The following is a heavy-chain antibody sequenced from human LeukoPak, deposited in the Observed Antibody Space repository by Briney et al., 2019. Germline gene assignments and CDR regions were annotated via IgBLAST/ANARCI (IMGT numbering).Heavy chain of an antibody. D-gene: IGHD3-3*01. CDR2: ISYSGSP. CDR3: ARRFLAGKYFDY. V-gene: IGHV4-39*01. J-gene: IGHJ4*02. CDR1: GGSISSSSYY. Sequence: SETVSLTCTVAGGSISSSSYYWGWIRQPPGKGLEWIGSISYSGSPHYNPSLKSRVTISGDTSKNQLSLRLSSVTAADTAVYYCARRFLAGKYFDYWGRGALVTVSS.